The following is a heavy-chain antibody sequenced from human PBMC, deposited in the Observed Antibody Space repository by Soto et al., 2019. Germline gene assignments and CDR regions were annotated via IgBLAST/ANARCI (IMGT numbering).Heavy chain of an antibody. CDR2: ISAYNGHT. D-gene: IGHD3-16*01. J-gene: IGHJ4*02. Sequence: QVQLVQSGAEVKRPGASVRVSCKASGYNFNTYGISWVRRAPGQGLEWMGWISAYNGHTDYSQKFQARVTMTTDTSTNTGSMELRGLRSDDTATYYCARGRTWGARDFDYWGQGTLVTVSS. V-gene: IGHV1-18*01. CDR3: ARGRTWGARDFDY. CDR1: GYNFNTYG.